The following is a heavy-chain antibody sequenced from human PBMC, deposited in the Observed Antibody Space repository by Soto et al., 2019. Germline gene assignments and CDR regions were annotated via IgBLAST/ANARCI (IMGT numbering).Heavy chain of an antibody. V-gene: IGHV4-31*03. CDR1: GGSISSDANF. Sequence: SETLSLTCTVSGGSISSDANFWSWIRQRPGRGLDWIGSISYTGRTYSTPSLNSRPALSLDTSKNLFSLRLSAVTAADTAVYFCARGSFYSSSSWFDPWGQGTLVTVSS. D-gene: IGHD6-6*01. CDR3: ARGSFYSSSSWFDP. CDR2: ISYTGRT. J-gene: IGHJ5*02.